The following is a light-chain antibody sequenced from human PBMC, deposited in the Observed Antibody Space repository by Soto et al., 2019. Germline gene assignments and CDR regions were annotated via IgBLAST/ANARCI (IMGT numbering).Light chain of an antibody. CDR1: QGISSY. V-gene: IGKV1-5*03. CDR2: KAS. CDR3: QQYDSYPWA. J-gene: IGKJ1*01. Sequence: DIQITQSPSSLSASVGDRVTITCRATQGISSYLAWYQQKPGKAPKLLIYKASSLESGVPSRFSGSVSGTELTLTISSLQPDDFATHYCQQYDSYPWAFGQATKVDIK.